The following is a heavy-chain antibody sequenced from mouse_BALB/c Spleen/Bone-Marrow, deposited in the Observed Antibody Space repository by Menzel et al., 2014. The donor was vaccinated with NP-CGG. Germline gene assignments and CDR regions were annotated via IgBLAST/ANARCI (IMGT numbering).Heavy chain of an antibody. CDR2: IYPGDGDT. V-gene: IGHV1-80*01. Sequence: QVQLQQSGAELVRPESSVKISCKASGYAFSTYWRIWVKQRPGQGLEWIGQIYPGDGDTNYNGKFKGKATLTADKSSSTAYMQLSSLTSEDSAVYFCARGARSAMDYWGQGTSVTVSS. CDR3: ARGARSAMDY. J-gene: IGHJ4*01. CDR1: GYAFSTYW.